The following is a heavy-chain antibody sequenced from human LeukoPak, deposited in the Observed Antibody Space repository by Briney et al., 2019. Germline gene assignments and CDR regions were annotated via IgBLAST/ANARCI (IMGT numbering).Heavy chain of an antibody. V-gene: IGHV4-59*01. CDR2: IYYSGST. CDR1: GGSISSYY. J-gene: IGHJ6*03. D-gene: IGHD6-19*01. Sequence: SETLSLTCTVSGGSISSYYWSWIRQPPGKGLEWIGYIYYSGSTNYNPSLKSRVTISVDTSKNQFSLKLSSVTAADTAVYYCARDTPAVAGPGYMDVWGKGTTVTVSS. CDR3: ARDTPAVAGPGYMDV.